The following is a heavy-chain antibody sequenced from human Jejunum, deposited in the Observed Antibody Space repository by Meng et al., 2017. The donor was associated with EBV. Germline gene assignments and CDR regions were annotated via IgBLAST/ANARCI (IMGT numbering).Heavy chain of an antibody. D-gene: IGHD2-15*01. CDR1: GFSYSTSGVG. V-gene: IGHV2-5*02. CDR2: IYWDDDK. J-gene: IGHJ4*02. Sequence: QITLKESGPTLVKPTQTLTLPCTFSGFSYSTSGVGVGWIRQPPGKALEWLALIYWDDDKRYSTSLKSRLTITKDTSKTQVVLTMTNIDPVDTATYYCAHRPSTPLSATFDYWGQGTLVTVSS. CDR3: AHRPSTPLSATFDY.